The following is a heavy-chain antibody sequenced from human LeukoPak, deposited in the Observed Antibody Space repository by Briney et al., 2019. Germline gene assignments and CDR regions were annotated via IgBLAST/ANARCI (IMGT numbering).Heavy chain of an antibody. V-gene: IGHV1-69*13. D-gene: IGHD4-17*01. CDR3: ASQWTVTTSRFDY. J-gene: IGHJ4*02. CDR1: GGTFSSCA. CDR2: IIPIFGTA. Sequence: SVKVSCKASGGTFSSCAISWVRQAPGQGLEWMGGIIPIFGTANYAQKFQGRVTITADESTSTAYMELSSLRSEDTAVYYCASQWTVTTSRFDYWGQGTLVTVSS.